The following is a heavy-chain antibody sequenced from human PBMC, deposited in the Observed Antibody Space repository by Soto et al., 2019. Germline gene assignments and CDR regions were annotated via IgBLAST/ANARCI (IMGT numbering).Heavy chain of an antibody. V-gene: IGHV1-69*13. Sequence: SVKVSCKASGGTFSSYAISWVRQAPGQGLEWMGGIIPIFGTANYAQKFQGRVTITADESTSTAYMELSSLRSEDTAVYYCARGSRFLEWSPWYYGMDVWGQGTTVTVS. D-gene: IGHD3-3*01. J-gene: IGHJ6*02. CDR2: IIPIFGTA. CDR1: GGTFSSYA. CDR3: ARGSRFLEWSPWYYGMDV.